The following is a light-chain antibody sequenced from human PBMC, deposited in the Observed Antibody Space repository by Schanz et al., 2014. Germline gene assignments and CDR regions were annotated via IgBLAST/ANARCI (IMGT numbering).Light chain of an antibody. CDR3: LQDYNYPVT. CDR1: QAIGND. CDR2: AAS. Sequence: AIHMTQSPSSLSASVGDRVTITCRASQAIGNDLGWYQQKPGKAPQLLIYAASSLQSGVPSRFSGSGSGTDFTLTISSLQPEDSATYYCLQDYNYPVTFGQGTKVEIK. V-gene: IGKV1-6*01. J-gene: IGKJ1*01.